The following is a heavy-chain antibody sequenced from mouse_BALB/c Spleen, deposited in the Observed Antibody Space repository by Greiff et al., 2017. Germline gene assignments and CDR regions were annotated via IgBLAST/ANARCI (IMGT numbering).Heavy chain of an antibody. Sequence: EVQGVESGGGLVKPGGSLKLSCAASGFTFSSYAMSWVRQTPEKRLEWVASISSGGSTYYPDSVKGRFTISRDNARNILYLQMSSLRSEDTAMYYCARQDGYFAWFAYWGQGTLVTVSA. CDR1: GFTFSSYA. CDR3: ARQDGYFAWFAY. J-gene: IGHJ3*01. CDR2: ISSGGST. V-gene: IGHV5-6-5*01. D-gene: IGHD2-3*01.